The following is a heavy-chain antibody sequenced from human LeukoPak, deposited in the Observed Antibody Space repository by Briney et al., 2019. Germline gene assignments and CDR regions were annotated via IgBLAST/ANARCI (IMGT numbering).Heavy chain of an antibody. CDR2: ISYNGRRK. CDR1: GFTFSSYE. CDR3: AKGGNSGWNFFDY. V-gene: IGHV3-30*18. J-gene: IGHJ4*02. D-gene: IGHD6-19*01. Sequence: GGSLRLSCAASGFTFSSYEMNWVRQAPGKGLEWVALISYNGRRKEYADSVKGRFTIDRDNSKNTVYLQMNSLRAEDTAVYYCAKGGNSGWNFFDYWGQGTLVTVSS.